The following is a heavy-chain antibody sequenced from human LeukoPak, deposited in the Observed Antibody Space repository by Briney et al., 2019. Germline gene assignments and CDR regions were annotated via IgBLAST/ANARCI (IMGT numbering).Heavy chain of an antibody. CDR2: TYYRSKWYN. Sequence: SQTLSLTCAISGDSVSSNSAAWIWIRQSPSRGLEWLGRTYYRSKWYNDYAVSVKSRITVNPDTSKNQFSLKLSSVTAADTAVYYCAREDGYNYGGKDYWGQGTLVTVSS. D-gene: IGHD5-24*01. CDR3: AREDGYNYGGKDY. J-gene: IGHJ4*02. CDR1: GDSVSSNSAA. V-gene: IGHV6-1*01.